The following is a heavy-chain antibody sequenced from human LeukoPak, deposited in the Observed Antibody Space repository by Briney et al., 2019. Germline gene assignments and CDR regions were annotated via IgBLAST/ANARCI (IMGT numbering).Heavy chain of an antibody. D-gene: IGHD3-3*01. J-gene: IGHJ4*02. Sequence: GGSLRLSCAASGFTFTTYAMTWVRQAPGKGPEWVSSISGSGGRTYYADSLKGRFTISRDNSKNTLYLKMNSLRPEDTAVYYCAIGPPYGGYYDWGQGTLVTVSS. CDR1: GFTFTTYA. CDR2: ISGSGGRT. V-gene: IGHV3-23*01. CDR3: AIGPPYGGYYD.